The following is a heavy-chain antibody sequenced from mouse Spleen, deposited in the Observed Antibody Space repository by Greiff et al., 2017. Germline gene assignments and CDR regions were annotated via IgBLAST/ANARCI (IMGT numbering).Heavy chain of an antibody. CDR2: IYPSDSET. Sequence: VQLQQPGAELVRPGSSVKLSCKASGYTFTSYWMDWVKQRPGQGLEWIGNIYPSDSETHYNQKFKDKATLTVDKSSSTAYMQLSSLTSEDSAVYYCARSDYYGSDYWGQGTTLTVSS. V-gene: IGHV1-61*01. D-gene: IGHD1-1*01. CDR1: GYTFTSYW. J-gene: IGHJ2*01. CDR3: ARSDYYGSDY.